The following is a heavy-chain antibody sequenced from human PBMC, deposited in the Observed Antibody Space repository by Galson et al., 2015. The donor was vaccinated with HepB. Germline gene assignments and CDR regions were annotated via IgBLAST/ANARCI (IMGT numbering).Heavy chain of an antibody. CDR3: ARDLLSDYSNYGAYYYYGMDV. J-gene: IGHJ6*02. CDR1: GYTFTSYG. V-gene: IGHV1-18*01. CDR2: ISAYNGNT. Sequence: SCKASGYTFTSYGISWVRQAPGQGLEWMGWISAYNGNTNYAQKLQGRVTMTTDTSTSTAYMELRSLRSDDTAVYYCARDLLSDYSNYGAYYYYGMDVWGQGTTVTVSS. D-gene: IGHD4-11*01.